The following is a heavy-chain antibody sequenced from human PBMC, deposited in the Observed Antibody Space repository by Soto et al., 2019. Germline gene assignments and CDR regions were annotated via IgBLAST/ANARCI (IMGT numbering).Heavy chain of an antibody. V-gene: IGHV1-18*04. CDR3: ARIDLRSGSKQDH. J-gene: IGHJ4*02. CDR1: GYTFTSYG. CDR2: VTAYSDER. Sequence: QVQLVQSGAEVKKPGASLRVSCKASGYTFTSYGINWARQAPGQGLEWIGWVTAYSDERKFAEKLQDRLSMTTETATTTAFMELRSLSSDDKAMYYCARIDLRSGSKQDHWGQGTLVNVSS. D-gene: IGHD3-3*01.